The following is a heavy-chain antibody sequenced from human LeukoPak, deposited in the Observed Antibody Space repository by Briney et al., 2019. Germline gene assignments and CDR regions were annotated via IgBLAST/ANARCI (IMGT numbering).Heavy chain of an antibody. CDR3: AKSPYSSSWYGGKY. CDR2: ISYDGSNK. Sequence: PGGSLRLSCAASGFTFSSYGMHWVRQAPGKGLEWVAVISYDGSNKYYADSVKGRFTISRDNSKNTLYLQMNSLRAEDTAVYYCAKSPYSSSWYGGKYWGQGTLVTVSS. J-gene: IGHJ4*02. D-gene: IGHD6-13*01. CDR1: GFTFSSYG. V-gene: IGHV3-30*18.